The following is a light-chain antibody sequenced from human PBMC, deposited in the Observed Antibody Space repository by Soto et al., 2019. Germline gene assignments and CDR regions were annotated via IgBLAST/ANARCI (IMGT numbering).Light chain of an antibody. Sequence: QPVLTQSPSASASLGASVKLTCTLSSGHSSYAIAWHQQQPEKGPRYLMKLSSDGSHSKGDGIPDRFSGSSSGAERYLTISSLQSEDEDDYYCQTWDTGARVVFGGGTQLTVL. V-gene: IGLV4-69*01. CDR1: SGHSSYA. CDR3: QTWDTGARVV. CDR2: LSSDGSH. J-gene: IGLJ2*01.